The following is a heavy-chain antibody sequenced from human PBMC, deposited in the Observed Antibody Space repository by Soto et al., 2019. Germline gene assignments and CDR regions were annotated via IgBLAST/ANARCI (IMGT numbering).Heavy chain of an antibody. CDR3: ARDDDFQANAFDY. Sequence: GGSLRLSCAPSGFTFSNYGMHWVRQTPGKGLEWVAVIWSDGSRTVYEDSVKGRFTISRDNSENTLFLQMNSLRAEDTGVYYCARDDDFQANAFDYWGQGTLVTVSS. CDR2: IWSDGSRT. CDR1: GFTFSNYG. V-gene: IGHV3-33*01. J-gene: IGHJ4*02. D-gene: IGHD2-21*02.